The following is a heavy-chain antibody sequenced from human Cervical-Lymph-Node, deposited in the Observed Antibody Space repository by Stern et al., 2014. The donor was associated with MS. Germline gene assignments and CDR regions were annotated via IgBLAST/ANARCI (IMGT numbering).Heavy chain of an antibody. CDR2: IHHSGTT. CDR1: GASISNTNW. Sequence: QVQLQESGPGLVKPSGTLSLTCDVSGASISNTNWWGWVRQPPGMGLEWIGEIHHSGTTNFNPSLKSRVTMSVDKSKNQFSLELKSVTAADTAVYFCARVYSGYDWFDYWGQGTLVTVSS. V-gene: IGHV4-4*02. CDR3: ARVYSGYDWFDY. D-gene: IGHD5-12*01. J-gene: IGHJ4*02.